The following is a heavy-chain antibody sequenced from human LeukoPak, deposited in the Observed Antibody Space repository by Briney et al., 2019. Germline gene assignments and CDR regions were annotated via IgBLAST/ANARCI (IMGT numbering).Heavy chain of an antibody. CDR2: INHSGST. CDR1: GGSFSGYY. CDR3: ARARVVTGYDYVFPFDY. D-gene: IGHD3-16*01. Sequence: SETLSLTCAVYGGSFSGYYWSWIRQPPGKGLDWIGEINHSGSTNYNPSLKSRVTISVDTSKNQFSLKLSSVTAADTAVYYCARARVVTGYDYVFPFDYWGQGTLVTVSS. V-gene: IGHV4-34*01. J-gene: IGHJ4*02.